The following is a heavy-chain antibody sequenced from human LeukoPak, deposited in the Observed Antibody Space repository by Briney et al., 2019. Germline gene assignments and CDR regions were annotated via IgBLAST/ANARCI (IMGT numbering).Heavy chain of an antibody. V-gene: IGHV1-2*02. CDR1: GYTFTGYY. Sequence: GASVKVSCKASGYTFTGYYIHWWRQAPGQGLEWMGWINPDSGGTNSAQNFQGRVTMTRDTSISTVYMELSRLRSDDTAVYYCARVKYCSSTSCYGFDYWGQGTLVTVSS. J-gene: IGHJ4*02. D-gene: IGHD2-2*01. CDR2: INPDSGGT. CDR3: ARVKYCSSTSCYGFDY.